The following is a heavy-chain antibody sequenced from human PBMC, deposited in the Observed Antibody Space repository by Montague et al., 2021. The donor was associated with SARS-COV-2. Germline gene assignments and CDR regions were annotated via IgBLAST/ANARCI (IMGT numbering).Heavy chain of an antibody. CDR3: ARARTSLIVVEYEFDY. D-gene: IGHD2-21*01. Sequence: TLSLTCTVSGGSISSGSYYWSWIRQHPGKGLEWIGYIYYSGSSYYNPSLKSRVTISVDTSKNQFSLRLSSVTAADTAVYYCARARTSLIVVEYEFDYWGQGTLVTVPS. CDR1: GGSISSGSYY. CDR2: IYYSGSS. J-gene: IGHJ4*02. V-gene: IGHV4-31*03.